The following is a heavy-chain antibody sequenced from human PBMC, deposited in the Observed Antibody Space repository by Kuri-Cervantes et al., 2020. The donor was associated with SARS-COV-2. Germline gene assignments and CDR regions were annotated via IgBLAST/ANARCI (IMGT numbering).Heavy chain of an antibody. Sequence: SETLSLTCAVSGYSISSGYYWGWIRQPPGKGLEWIGSIYHSGSTYYNPSLKSRVTISVDTSKNQFSLKLSSVTAADTAVYYCARDGGRYDILTGSWFDPWGQGTLVT. J-gene: IGHJ5*02. CDR3: ARDGGRYDILTGSWFDP. V-gene: IGHV4-38-2*02. D-gene: IGHD3-9*01. CDR1: GYSISSGYY. CDR2: IYHSGST.